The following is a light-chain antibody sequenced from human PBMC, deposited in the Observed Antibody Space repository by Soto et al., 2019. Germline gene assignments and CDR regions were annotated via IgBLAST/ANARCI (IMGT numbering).Light chain of an antibody. J-gene: IGKJ5*01. V-gene: IGKV3-11*01. CDR1: QSVNKH. Sequence: EIVLTQSPATLSVSPGEIATLSCRASQSVNKHLAWYQHRPGQAPRLLIYDTSYRAAGIPARFSGSGSGTDFTLTISSLEPEDFAVYFCQQRSNWPLTFGGGTRLEIK. CDR3: QQRSNWPLT. CDR2: DTS.